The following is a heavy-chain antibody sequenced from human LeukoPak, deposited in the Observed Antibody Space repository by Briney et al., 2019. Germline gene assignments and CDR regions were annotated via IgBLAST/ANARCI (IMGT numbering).Heavy chain of an antibody. J-gene: IGHJ4*02. CDR1: GFPFSGYW. D-gene: IGHD4-17*01. V-gene: IGHV3-7*01. CDR3: ARDGGTGMVTTFDH. Sequence: GGSLRLSCAVSGFPFSGYWLSWVRQAPGKGLEWAANINQDGSETYYVDSVKGRFIISRDNAKSSLFLQMNSLRPEDTAVYYCARDGGTGMVTTFDHWGQGTLVTVSS. CDR2: INQDGSET.